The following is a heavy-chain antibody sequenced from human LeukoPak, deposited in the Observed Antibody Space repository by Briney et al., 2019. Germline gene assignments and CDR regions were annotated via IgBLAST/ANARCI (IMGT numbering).Heavy chain of an antibody. D-gene: IGHD3-22*01. V-gene: IGHV3-30*04. CDR3: AREKLNPLPNYYDSSGLDY. CDR1: GFTFSSYA. J-gene: IGHJ4*02. CDR2: ISYDGSNK. Sequence: GRSLRLSCAASGFTFSSYAMHWVRQAPGKGLEWVAVISYDGSNKYYADSVKGRFTISRDNSKNTPYLQMNSLRAEDTAVYYCAREKLNPLPNYYDSSGLDYWGQGTLVTVSS.